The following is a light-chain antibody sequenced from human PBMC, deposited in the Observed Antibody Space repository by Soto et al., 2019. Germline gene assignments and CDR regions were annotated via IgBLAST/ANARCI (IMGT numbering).Light chain of an antibody. J-gene: IGKJ4*01. CDR2: WAS. CDR3: KQYNRTPPELT. V-gene: IGKV4-1*01. CDR1: QSVLYSSINKNY. Sequence: DIVMTQSPDSLAVSLGERATINCKSIQSVLYSSINKNYLAWYQQKPGQPHKLLIYWASTRESGVPDRFSGSGSGTDFTLTISSLQDEDGSVYYCKQYNRTPPELTCGGGTKVEIK.